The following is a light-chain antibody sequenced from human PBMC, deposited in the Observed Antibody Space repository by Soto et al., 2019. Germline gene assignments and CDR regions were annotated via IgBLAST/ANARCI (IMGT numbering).Light chain of an antibody. Sequence: DIQMTQSPSSLSTSVGDRVTITWRASQYIGTCLNWYQQKPGEAPKLLMSSASRLQSGVPSTFSGSGSGTDFTLTISRLQPGDFATYYCQQSFTIPWTFGQGTRVEIK. CDR1: QYIGTC. V-gene: IGKV1-39*01. J-gene: IGKJ1*01. CDR2: SAS. CDR3: QQSFTIPWT.